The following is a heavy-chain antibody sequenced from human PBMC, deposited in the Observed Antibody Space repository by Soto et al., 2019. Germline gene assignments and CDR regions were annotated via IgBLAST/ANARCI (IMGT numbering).Heavy chain of an antibody. Sequence: GESLKISCKGSGYSFAGYWITWVRQKPGKGLEWMGRIDPSDSQTYYSPSFRGHVTISVTKSITTVFLQWSSLRASDTAMYYCARQIYDSDTGPNSQYYFDSWGQGTPVTVSS. D-gene: IGHD3-22*01. CDR2: IDPSDSQT. J-gene: IGHJ4*02. CDR1: GYSFAGYW. CDR3: ARQIYDSDTGPNSQYYFDS. V-gene: IGHV5-10-1*01.